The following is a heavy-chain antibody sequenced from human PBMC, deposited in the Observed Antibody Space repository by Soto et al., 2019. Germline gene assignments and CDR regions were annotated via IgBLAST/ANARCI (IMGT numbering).Heavy chain of an antibody. CDR1: GFSFSSYN. CDR3: ARVLAAAMNNYYYAMDV. V-gene: IGHV3-21*01. J-gene: IGHJ6*02. D-gene: IGHD2-2*01. CDR2: IRTTSSYI. Sequence: PGGSLRLSCAASGFSFSSYNMNWVRQTPGKGLGWVASIRTTSSYIHYADSVKGRFTISRDNAKNSLYLQMDSLRAEDTAVYYCARVLAAAMNNYYYAMDVWGQGTTVTVSS.